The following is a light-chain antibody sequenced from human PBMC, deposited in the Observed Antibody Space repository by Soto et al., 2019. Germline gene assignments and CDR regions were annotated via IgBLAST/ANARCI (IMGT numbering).Light chain of an antibody. J-gene: IGKJ4*01. V-gene: IGKV1-5*01. CDR2: HAS. Sequence: DIPMTQSPSTLSASIGDTITLTCRASQSVSVWLAWYQQKPGKAPKLLLYHASSLASGVPSRFSGSGSGTEFTLTITSLQPDDFATYYCQQCNTYPLTFGAGTKVDMK. CDR3: QQCNTYPLT. CDR1: QSVSVW.